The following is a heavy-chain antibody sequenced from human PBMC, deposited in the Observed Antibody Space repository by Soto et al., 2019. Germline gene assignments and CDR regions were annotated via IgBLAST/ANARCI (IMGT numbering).Heavy chain of an antibody. CDR3: ARLLYTAMVPYFDY. CDR2: ISYSGST. V-gene: IGHV4-61*01. Sequence: LSLTCTVSGGSVSSGSYYWSWIRQPPGKVLEWIGYISYSGSTNYNPSLKSRVTISVDTSKNQFSLKLSSVTAADTAVYYCARLLYTAMVPYFDYWGQGTLVTVSS. D-gene: IGHD5-18*01. CDR1: GGSVSSGSYY. J-gene: IGHJ4*02.